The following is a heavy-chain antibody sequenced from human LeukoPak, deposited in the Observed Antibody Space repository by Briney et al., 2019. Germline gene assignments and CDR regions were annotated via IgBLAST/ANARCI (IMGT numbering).Heavy chain of an antibody. CDR3: AKGAGGFSYYNWFDP. CDR2: IYYSGST. J-gene: IGHJ5*02. CDR1: GGSISSSSYY. V-gene: IGHV4-39*07. D-gene: IGHD5-18*01. Sequence: SETLSLTCSVSGGSISSSSYYWGWIRQPPGKGLEWIGSIYYSGSTYYNPSLESRVTISVDTSKNQFSLKLASVTAADTAIYYCAKGAGGFSYYNWFDPWGQGTLVTVSS.